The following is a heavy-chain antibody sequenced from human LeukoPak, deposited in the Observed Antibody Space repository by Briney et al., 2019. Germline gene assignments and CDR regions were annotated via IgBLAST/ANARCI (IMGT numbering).Heavy chain of an antibody. Sequence: GGSLRLSCVASGFTFSTYWMHWVRQAPGKGLVWVSRINSDGSSTTYADSVRGRFTISRDNAKNTLYLQMNSLRAEDTAVYYCATALYGSGSYLKAYMDVWGKGTTVTISS. J-gene: IGHJ6*03. V-gene: IGHV3-74*01. CDR1: GFTFSTYW. CDR3: ATALYGSGSYLKAYMDV. D-gene: IGHD3-10*01. CDR2: INSDGSST.